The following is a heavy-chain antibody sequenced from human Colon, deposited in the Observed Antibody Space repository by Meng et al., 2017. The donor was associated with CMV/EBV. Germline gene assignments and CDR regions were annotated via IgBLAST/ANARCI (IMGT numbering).Heavy chain of an antibody. V-gene: IGHV3-23*01. J-gene: IGHJ4*02. CDR3: ARGGIAVGQRHYFDH. Sequence: GESLKISCAAFGFNFRSSVMSWVRQAPGKGPEWVSSISGGGTSTYYADSVKGRVTISRDTPKNTLFLQLNSLSAEDTAVYYCARGGIAVGQRHYFDHWGQGTLVTVSS. CDR1: GFNFRSSV. D-gene: IGHD6-19*01. CDR2: ISGGGTST.